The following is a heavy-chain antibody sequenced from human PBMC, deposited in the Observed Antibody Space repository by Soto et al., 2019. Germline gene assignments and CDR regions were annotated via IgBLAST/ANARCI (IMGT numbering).Heavy chain of an antibody. V-gene: IGHV4-59*01. CDR1: GGSISSYY. CDR3: ARVGGGAFDI. J-gene: IGHJ3*02. CDR2: IYYSGST. D-gene: IGHD3-16*01. Sequence: QVQLQESGPGLVKPSETLSLTCTVSGGSISSYYWSWIRQPPGKGLEWIGYIYYSGSTNYNPSLKSRVTISVDTSKNQFSLKLSAVTAADTAVYYCARVGGGAFDIWGQGTMVTVSS.